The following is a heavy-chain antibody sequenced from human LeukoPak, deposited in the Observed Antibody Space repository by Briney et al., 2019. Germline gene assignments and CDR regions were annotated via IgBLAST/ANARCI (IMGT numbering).Heavy chain of an antibody. V-gene: IGHV3-48*03. CDR3: ARRSPGIVVPAATLIDY. CDR2: ISSSGSTI. CDR1: GFTFSSYE. J-gene: IGHJ4*02. D-gene: IGHD2-2*01. Sequence: PGXXLRLSCAASGFTFSSYEMNWVRQAPGKGLEWVSYISSSGSTIYYADSVKGRFTISRDKAKNSLYLQMNSLRAEDTAVYYCARRSPGIVVPAATLIDYWGQGTLVTASS.